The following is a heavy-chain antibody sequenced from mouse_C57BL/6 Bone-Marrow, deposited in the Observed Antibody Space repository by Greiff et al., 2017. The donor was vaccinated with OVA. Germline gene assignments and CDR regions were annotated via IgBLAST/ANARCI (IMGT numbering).Heavy chain of an antibody. CDR1: GFSLTSYG. CDR3: ARKLLRHYAMDY. D-gene: IGHD1-2*01. Sequence: VKVVESGPGLVQPSQSLSITCTVSGFSLTSYGVHWVRQSPGKGLEWLGVIWSGGSTDYNAAFISRLSISKDNSKSQVFFKMNSLQADDTAIYYCARKLLRHYAMDYWGQGTSVTVSS. CDR2: IWSGGST. J-gene: IGHJ4*01. V-gene: IGHV2-2*01.